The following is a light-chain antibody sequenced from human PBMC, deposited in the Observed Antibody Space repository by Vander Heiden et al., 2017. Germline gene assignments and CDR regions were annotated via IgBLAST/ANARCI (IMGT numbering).Light chain of an antibody. CDR1: QNVSRW. Sequence: DIQMNQSPSTLSASVGDRVTITCRASQNVSRWLAWYQQKPGKAPNLLIYKASSLESEVPSRFSGSGSGTEFTLTISSLQPDDFATYYRQHDNSSPWTFGQGTKVDIK. V-gene: IGKV1-5*03. J-gene: IGKJ1*01. CDR3: QHDNSSPWT. CDR2: KAS.